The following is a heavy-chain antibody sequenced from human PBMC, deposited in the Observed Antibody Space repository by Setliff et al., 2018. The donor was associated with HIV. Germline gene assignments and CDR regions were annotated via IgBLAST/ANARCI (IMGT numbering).Heavy chain of an antibody. CDR1: GGTFSSYA. J-gene: IGHJ6*03. V-gene: IGHV1-69*05. CDR3: ARDGGYYYYMDV. D-gene: IGHD3-10*01. Sequence: SVKVSCKASGGTFSSYAINWVRQAPGQGLEWMGGIIPIFGTANYAQKLQGRVTMTTDTSTNTAYMELKSLRSDDTAVYYCARDGGYYYYMDVWGKGTTVTVSS. CDR2: IIPIFGTA.